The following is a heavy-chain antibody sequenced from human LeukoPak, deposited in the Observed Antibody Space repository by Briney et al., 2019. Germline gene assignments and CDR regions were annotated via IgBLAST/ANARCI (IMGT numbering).Heavy chain of an antibody. V-gene: IGHV3-21*01. D-gene: IGHD2-21*02. CDR1: GFTFSIYS. CDR2: ISSSSSYI. J-gene: IGHJ4*02. Sequence: GGSLTLSCAASGFTFSIYSMNWVRQAPGKGLEWVSSISSSSSYIYYADSVKGRFTISRDNAKNSLYLQMNSLRAENTAVYYCARDHTSTLAYCGGDCRTFDYWGQGTLVTVSS. CDR3: ARDHTSTLAYCGGDCRTFDY.